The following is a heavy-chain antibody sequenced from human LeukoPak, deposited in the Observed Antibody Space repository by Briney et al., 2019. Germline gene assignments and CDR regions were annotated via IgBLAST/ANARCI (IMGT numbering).Heavy chain of an antibody. CDR2: INPNSGNT. D-gene: IGHD3-9*01. V-gene: IGHV1-8*01. CDR3: ARDRSQGYFDWLLPNTNAFDI. CDR1: EYTFTNYD. J-gene: IGHJ3*02. Sequence: ASVKVSCKASEYTFTNYDINWVRQATGQGLEWMGWINPNSGNTGYTQRFQGRVTMTRNTSLSTAYMELTSLKSEDTAVYYCARDRSQGYFDWLLPNTNAFDIWGQGTMVTVSS.